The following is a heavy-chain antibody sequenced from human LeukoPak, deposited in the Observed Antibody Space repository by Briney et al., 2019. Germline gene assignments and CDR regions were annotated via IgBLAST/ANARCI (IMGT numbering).Heavy chain of an antibody. D-gene: IGHD2-15*01. V-gene: IGHV3-7*04. CDR1: AFTFSRYG. Sequence: PGGSLRLSCAASAFTFSRYGMHWVRQAPGKGLEWVANIKQDGSERYYVDSVKGRFTISRDNAKNSLYLQMNSLRAVDTAVYYCARGPSGGNGFSYWGLGTLVTVSS. CDR2: IKQDGSER. J-gene: IGHJ4*02. CDR3: ARGPSGGNGFSY.